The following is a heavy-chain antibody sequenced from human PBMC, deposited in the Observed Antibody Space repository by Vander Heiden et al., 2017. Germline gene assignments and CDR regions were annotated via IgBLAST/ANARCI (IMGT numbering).Heavy chain of an antibody. Sequence: QVQLQESGPGLVKPSETLSLTCTVSGGSFRSYYWSWIRQPPGKGLEWIGYIYYSGSTNYNPSLKSRVTISIDTSKNQFSLRLSSGTAADTAVYYCARAGGYGSGSEHWGQGTLVTVSS. CDR3: ARAGGYGSGSEH. CDR2: IYYSGST. CDR1: GGSFRSYY. J-gene: IGHJ4*02. D-gene: IGHD3-10*01. V-gene: IGHV4-59*01.